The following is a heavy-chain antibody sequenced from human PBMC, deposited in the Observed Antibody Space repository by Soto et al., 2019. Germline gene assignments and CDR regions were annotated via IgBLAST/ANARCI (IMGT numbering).Heavy chain of an antibody. J-gene: IGHJ3*01. CDR2: IASSSSPI. D-gene: IGHD3-10*01. V-gene: IGHV3-21*01. CDR3: VRGGSGATSGDLFEA. Sequence: EVQLVESGGGLVRPGGSLRLSCAASGFTFSRYSINWVRQAPGKGLEWVSSIASSSSPIFYADSLQGRFTISRDNAKNSLYLQMNGLRDEDTAVYYCVRGGSGATSGDLFEAWGQGTVVTVSS. CDR1: GFTFSRYS.